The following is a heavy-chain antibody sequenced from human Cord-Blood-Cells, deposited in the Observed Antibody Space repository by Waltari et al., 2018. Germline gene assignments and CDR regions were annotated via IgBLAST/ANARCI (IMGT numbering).Heavy chain of an antibody. V-gene: IGHV3-23*01. CDR3: AKRGRLGTGVKHNWYFDL. CDR2: ISGSGGST. CDR1: GFTFSHYA. J-gene: IGHJ2*01. Sequence: EVQLLESGGGLVQPGGSLRLSWAASGFTFSHYAMSWVRQARAQGLGWVSAISGSGGSTYYADSVEGRFTISRDNSKNTLYLQMNSLRAEDTAVYYCAKRGRLGTGVKHNWYFDLWGRGTLVTVSS. D-gene: IGHD7-27*01.